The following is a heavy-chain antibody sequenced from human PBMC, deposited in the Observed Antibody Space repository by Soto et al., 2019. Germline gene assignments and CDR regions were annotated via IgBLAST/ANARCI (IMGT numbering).Heavy chain of an antibody. Sequence: SETLSLTCTVSGGSISSGGYFWSWIRQLPGKGLEWIGYMSYSGPNHYNPSLKGRATISVDTPENQFFLKLSSVTAADTAVYFCASGPDSYDISGYFEPWGQATLVTVYS. J-gene: IGHJ5*02. CDR3: ASGPDSYDISGYFEP. CDR2: MSYSGPN. V-gene: IGHV4-31*03. D-gene: IGHD3-22*01. CDR1: GGSISSGGYF.